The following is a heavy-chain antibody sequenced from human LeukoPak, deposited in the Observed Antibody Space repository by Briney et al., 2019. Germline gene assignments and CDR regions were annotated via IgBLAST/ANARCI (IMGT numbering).Heavy chain of an antibody. D-gene: IGHD6-19*01. CDR2: MNPNSGNT. Sequence: GASVKVSCKASGYTFTNYDINWVRQATGQGLEWLGWMNPNSGNTGYAQRFQGRVTITRNTSISTAYMELSSLRSEDTAVYYCASGDFAGSGWGFDPWGQGTLVTVSS. CDR3: ASGDFAGSGWGFDP. CDR1: GYTFTNYD. J-gene: IGHJ5*02. V-gene: IGHV1-8*03.